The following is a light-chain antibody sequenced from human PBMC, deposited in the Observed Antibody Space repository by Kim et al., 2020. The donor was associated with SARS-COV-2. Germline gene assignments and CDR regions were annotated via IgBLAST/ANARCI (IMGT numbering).Light chain of an antibody. CDR3: QQYGSSPLT. J-gene: IGKJ4*01. CDR2: DTS. V-gene: IGKV3-20*01. CDR1: QSVNSNF. Sequence: SPGKRATLSCRASQSVNSNFLAWYQQKPGQPPRLLIYDTSTRATGIPDRFSGSGSGTDYTLTISRLEPEDFVLYYCQQYGSSPLTFGGGTKVDIK.